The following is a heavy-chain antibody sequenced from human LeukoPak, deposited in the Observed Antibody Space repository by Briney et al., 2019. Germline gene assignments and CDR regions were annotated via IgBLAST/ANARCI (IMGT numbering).Heavy chain of an antibody. CDR1: GFTFSNAW. CDR2: IKSKTDGGTT. J-gene: IGHJ4*02. V-gene: IGHV3-15*01. CDR3: TSGILYDFWSGYSAFDY. D-gene: IGHD3-3*01. Sequence: GGSLRLSRAASGFTFSNAWMTWVRQAPGKGLEWVGRIKSKTDGGTTDYAAPVKGRFTISRDDSKNTLYLQMNSLKTEDTAVYYCTSGILYDFWSGYSAFDYWGQGTLVTVSS.